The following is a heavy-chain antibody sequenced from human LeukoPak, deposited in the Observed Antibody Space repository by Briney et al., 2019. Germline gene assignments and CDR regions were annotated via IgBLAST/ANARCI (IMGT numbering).Heavy chain of an antibody. D-gene: IGHD2-15*01. V-gene: IGHV3-21*01. CDR1: GFTFSSYS. CDR3: ARVFSCSGGSCYFILDY. Sequence: GGSLRPSCAASGFTFSSYSMNWVRQAPGKGLEWVSSISSSSSYIYYADSVKGRFTISRDNAKNSLYLQMNSLRAEDTAVYYCARVFSCSGGSCYFILDYWGQGTLVTVSS. J-gene: IGHJ4*02. CDR2: ISSSSSYI.